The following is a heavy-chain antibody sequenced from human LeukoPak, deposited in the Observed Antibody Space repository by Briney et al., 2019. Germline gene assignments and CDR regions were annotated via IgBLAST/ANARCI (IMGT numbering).Heavy chain of an antibody. J-gene: IGHJ4*02. CDR1: GFTFSSYG. CDR3: AKDPNYDSSGYPLPYYFDY. CDR2: IRYDGSNK. V-gene: IGHV3-30*02. Sequence: GGSLRLSCAASGFTFSSYGMHWVRQAPGKGLEWVAFIRYDGSNKYYADSVKGRFTISRDNSKNTLYLQMNSLRAEDTAVYYCAKDPNYDSSGYPLPYYFDYWGQGTLVTVSS. D-gene: IGHD3-22*01.